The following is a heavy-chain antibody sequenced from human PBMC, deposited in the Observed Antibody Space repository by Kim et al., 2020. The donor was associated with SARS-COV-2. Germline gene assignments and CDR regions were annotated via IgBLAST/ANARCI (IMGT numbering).Heavy chain of an antibody. CDR3: ANGYYYDSSGYYYFDY. CDR2: ISYDGSNK. CDR1: GFTFSSYG. Sequence: GGSLRLSCAASGFTFSSYGMHWVRQAPGKGLEWVAVISYDGSNKYYADSVKGRFTISRDNSKNTLYLQMNSLRAEDTAVYYCANGYYYDSSGYYYFDYWGQGTLVTVSS. D-gene: IGHD3-22*01. J-gene: IGHJ4*02. V-gene: IGHV3-30*18.